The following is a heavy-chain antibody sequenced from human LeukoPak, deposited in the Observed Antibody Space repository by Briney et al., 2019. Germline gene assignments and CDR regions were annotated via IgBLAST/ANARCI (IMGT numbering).Heavy chain of an antibody. D-gene: IGHD1-20*01. CDR3: ATDTITGTWAFDI. CDR1: GYTLTELS. Sequence: VASVKVSCKVSGYTLTELSMHWVRQAPGKGLEWMGGFDPEDGETIYAQKFQGRVTMTEDTSTDTAYMELSSPRSEDTAVYYCATDTITGTWAFDIWGQGTMVTVSS. V-gene: IGHV1-24*01. J-gene: IGHJ3*02. CDR2: FDPEDGET.